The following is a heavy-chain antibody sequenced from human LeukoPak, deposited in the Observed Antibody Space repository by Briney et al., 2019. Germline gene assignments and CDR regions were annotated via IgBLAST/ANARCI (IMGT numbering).Heavy chain of an antibody. D-gene: IGHD6-6*01. V-gene: IGHV3-30*02. CDR3: AKDRSGYSSSPAEYFQH. CDR1: GFTFSSYG. J-gene: IGHJ1*01. Sequence: PGGSLRLSCAASGFTFSSYGMHWVRQAPGKGLEWVAFIRYDGSNKYYADSVKGRFTISRDNSKNTLYLQMNSLRAEDTAVYYCAKDRSGYSSSPAEYFQHWGQGTLVTVSS. CDR2: IRYDGSNK.